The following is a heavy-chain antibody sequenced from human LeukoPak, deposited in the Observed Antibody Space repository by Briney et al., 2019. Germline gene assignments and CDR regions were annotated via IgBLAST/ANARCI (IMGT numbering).Heavy chain of an antibody. D-gene: IGHD6-13*01. CDR2: IYYSGST. V-gene: IGHV4-61*01. CDR1: GGSISSSYY. J-gene: IGHJ4*02. Sequence: PSETLSLTCAVSGGSISSSYYWSWIRQPPGKGLEWIGYIYYSGSTNYNPSLKSRVTISVDTSKNQFSLKLSSVTAADTAVYYCARGLLPHSSSWYYFDYWGQGTLVTVSS. CDR3: ARGLLPHSSSWYYFDY.